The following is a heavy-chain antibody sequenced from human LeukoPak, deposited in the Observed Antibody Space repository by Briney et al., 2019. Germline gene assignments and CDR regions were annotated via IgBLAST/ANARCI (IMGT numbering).Heavy chain of an antibody. Sequence: PGGSLRLSCAASGFTFSSYGMHWVRQAPGKGLEWVAVISYDGSNKYYADSVEGRFTISRDNSKNTLYLQMNSLRAEDTAVYYCAKAGPGSYSLDYWGQGTLVTVSS. V-gene: IGHV3-30*18. CDR3: AKAGPGSYSLDY. CDR1: GFTFSSYG. J-gene: IGHJ4*02. D-gene: IGHD1-26*01. CDR2: ISYDGSNK.